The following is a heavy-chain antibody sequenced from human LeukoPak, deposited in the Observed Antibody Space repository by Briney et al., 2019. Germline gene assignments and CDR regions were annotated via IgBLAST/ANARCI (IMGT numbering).Heavy chain of an antibody. Sequence: SGGSLRLSCAASGFTFSSYWMHWVRQAPGKGLVWVSRIDSDGSSTSYADSVKGRFTISRDNAKDTLYLQMNSLRAEDTAVYYCARDQDAEMATIRYFDYWGQGTLVTVSS. CDR2: IDSDGSST. CDR3: ARDQDAEMATIRYFDY. V-gene: IGHV3-74*01. D-gene: IGHD5-24*01. CDR1: GFTFSSYW. J-gene: IGHJ4*02.